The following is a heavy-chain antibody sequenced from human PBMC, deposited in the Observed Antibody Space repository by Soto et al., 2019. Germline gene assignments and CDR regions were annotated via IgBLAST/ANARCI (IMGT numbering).Heavy chain of an antibody. CDR1: RWSFPSYC. D-gene: IGHD6-19*01. CDR3: ARDPHSSGGWGDYFDV. V-gene: IGHV1-18*04. CDR2: ISAYNGNT. J-gene: IGHJ4*02. Sequence: ASVPVPCQASRWSFPSYCISWLRQDPGQGLEWMGWISAYNGNTNYAQKLQGRVTITSDESTSTDYMELSSLRSEDTAVYYCARDPHSSGGWGDYFDVWGPGTLVTVSS.